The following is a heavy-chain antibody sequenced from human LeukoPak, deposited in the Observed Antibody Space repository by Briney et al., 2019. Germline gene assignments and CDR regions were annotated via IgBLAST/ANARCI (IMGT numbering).Heavy chain of an antibody. Sequence: SETLSLTCTVSGGSISSGGYYWNWIRQHPGKGLEWIGYIYYSGSTYYNPSLKSRVTISVDTSKNQFSLKLSSVTAADTAVYYCASSKYYYGSGSPFDIWGQGTMVTVSS. V-gene: IGHV4-31*03. D-gene: IGHD3-10*01. CDR1: GGSISSGGYY. J-gene: IGHJ3*02. CDR3: ASSKYYYGSGSPFDI. CDR2: IYYSGST.